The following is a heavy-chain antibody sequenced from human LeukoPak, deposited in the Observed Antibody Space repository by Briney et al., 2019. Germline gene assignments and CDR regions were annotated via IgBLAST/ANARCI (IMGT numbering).Heavy chain of an antibody. Sequence: GGSLRLSCAASGFTFDDYGMSWVRQAPGKGLEWVSGINWNGGSTGYADSVKGRFTISRDNAKNSLYLQMNSLRAEDTALYHSARGGGQDAFDIWGQGTMVTVSS. D-gene: IGHD3-16*01. CDR1: GFTFDDYG. CDR2: INWNGGST. CDR3: ARGGGQDAFDI. V-gene: IGHV3-20*01. J-gene: IGHJ3*02.